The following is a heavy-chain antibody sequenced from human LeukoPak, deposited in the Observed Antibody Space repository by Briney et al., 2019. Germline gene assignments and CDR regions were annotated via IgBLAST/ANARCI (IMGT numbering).Heavy chain of an antibody. CDR2: ISGSGGRT. D-gene: IGHD6-13*01. V-gene: IGHV3-23*01. J-gene: IGHJ4*02. Sequence: GGSLRLSCAASGFTFSSYAMNWVRQAPGKGLEWVSSISGSGGRTYYADSVKGRFTISRDNSKNTLYLQMNSLRADDTAVYYCAKDGGTGDSSSWFYWGQGTLVTISS. CDR1: GFTFSSYA. CDR3: AKDGGTGDSSSWFY.